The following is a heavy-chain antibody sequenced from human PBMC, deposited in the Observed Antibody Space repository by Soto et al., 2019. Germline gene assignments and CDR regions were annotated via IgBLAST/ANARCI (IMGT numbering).Heavy chain of an antibody. V-gene: IGHV4-4*02. J-gene: IGHJ4*02. CDR1: GGSISSSKW. D-gene: IGHD3-16*01. CDR3: GRRWDGLGSYEC. Sequence: SETLSLTCAVSGGSISSSKWWTWVRQPPGKGLEWIGEIFHSGSTNYIPSLKSRVTISVDKSKNQFSLELTSVTAADTAVYYCGRRWDGLGSYECWGQGTRVAVSS. CDR2: IFHSGST.